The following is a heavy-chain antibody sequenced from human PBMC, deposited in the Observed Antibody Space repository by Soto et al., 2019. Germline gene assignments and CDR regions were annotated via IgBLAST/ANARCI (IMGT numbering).Heavy chain of an antibody. D-gene: IGHD2-2*01. V-gene: IGHV4-34*01. CDR3: ARGRYCSSTSCRNWFDP. Sequence: QVQLQQWGAGLLKPSETLSLTCAVYGGSFSGYYWSWIRQHPGKGLEWIGEINHSGSTNYNPSLKSRVTISVDTSKNQFSLKLSSVTAADTAVYYCARGRYCSSTSCRNWFDPWGQGTLVTVSS. CDR2: INHSGST. CDR1: GGSFSGYY. J-gene: IGHJ5*02.